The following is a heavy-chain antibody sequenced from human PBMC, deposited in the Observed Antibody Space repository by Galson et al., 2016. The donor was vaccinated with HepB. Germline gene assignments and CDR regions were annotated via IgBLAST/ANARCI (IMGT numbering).Heavy chain of an antibody. Sequence: SLRLSCAASGFTFSRYAMNWVRQAPGKGLEWVSSISGNGGYTYYADSVKGRFTIFRDTSKNTLYLQMNSLRTEDTAVYYCAKGLAPDAETNFYYYAMDVWGQGTTVTVSS. CDR1: GFTFSRYA. CDR3: AKGLAPDAETNFYYYAMDV. CDR2: ISGNGGYT. V-gene: IGHV3-23*01. J-gene: IGHJ6*02. D-gene: IGHD2-2*01.